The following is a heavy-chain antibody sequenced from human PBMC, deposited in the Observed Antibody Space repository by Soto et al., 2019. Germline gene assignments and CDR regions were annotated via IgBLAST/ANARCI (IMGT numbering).Heavy chain of an antibody. CDR2: IWYDGSNK. V-gene: IGHV3-33*01. CDR1: GFTFSSYG. Sequence: GGSLRLSCAASGFTFSSYGMHWVRQAPGKGLEWVAVIWYDGSNKYYADSVKGRFTISRDNSKNTLYLQMNSLRAEDTAVYYCVREGIVVVPAAIGAFDIWGQGTMVTVSS. J-gene: IGHJ3*02. D-gene: IGHD2-2*01. CDR3: VREGIVVVPAAIGAFDI.